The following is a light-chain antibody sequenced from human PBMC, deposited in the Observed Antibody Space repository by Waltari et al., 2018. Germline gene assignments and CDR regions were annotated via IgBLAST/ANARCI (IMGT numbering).Light chain of an antibody. CDR1: QTVSTIA. Sequence: EIVLTQSPGTLSLSPGDRATLSCRASQTVSTIALSWYQQKPGQAPRVLIYSTYNRATGIPDRFSGSGSGTAFTLTINRLAPEDFAMYYCQQYDGIVVTFGGGTKVEI. J-gene: IGKJ4*01. V-gene: IGKV3-20*01. CDR2: STY. CDR3: QQYDGIVVT.